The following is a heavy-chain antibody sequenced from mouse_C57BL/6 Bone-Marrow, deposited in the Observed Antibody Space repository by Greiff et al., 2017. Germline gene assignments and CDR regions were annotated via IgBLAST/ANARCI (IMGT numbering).Heavy chain of an antibody. CDR1: GYTFTSYW. Sequence: QVQLQQPGAELVRPGTSVQLSCKASGYTFTSYWMHWVKQRPGQGLEWIGVIDPSDSYPNYNQKFKGKATLTVDTSSSTAYMQLSSLTSEDSAVYYCASYCEYEYFYSIDYWGQGTSVTVSA. CDR3: ASYCEYEYFYSIDY. CDR2: IDPSDSYP. D-gene: IGHD2-4*01. V-gene: IGHV1-59*01. J-gene: IGHJ4*01.